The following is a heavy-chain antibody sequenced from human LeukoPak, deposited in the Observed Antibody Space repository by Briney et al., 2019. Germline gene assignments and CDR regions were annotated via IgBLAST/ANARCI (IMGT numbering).Heavy chain of an antibody. D-gene: IGHD3-10*01. CDR1: GYTFTSYG. Sequence: ASVKVSCKASGYTFTSYGISWVRQAPGQGLEWMGWISAYNGNTNYAQKLQGRVIMTTDTSTSTAYMGLRSLRSDDTAVYYCARDVRRGGSFDYWGQGTLVTVSS. CDR2: ISAYNGNT. J-gene: IGHJ4*02. V-gene: IGHV1-18*01. CDR3: ARDVRRGGSFDY.